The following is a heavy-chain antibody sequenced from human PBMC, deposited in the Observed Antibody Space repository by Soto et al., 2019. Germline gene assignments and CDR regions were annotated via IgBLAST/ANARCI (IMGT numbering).Heavy chain of an antibody. CDR3: ARVGTYQEYFDY. Sequence: SETLSLTCTVSGGSISSYYWSWIRQPPGKGLEWIGYIYYSGSTNYNPSLKSRVTISVDTSKNQFSLKLSSVTAADTAVYYCARVGTYQEYFDYWGQGTLVNVS. J-gene: IGHJ4*02. CDR1: GGSISSYY. D-gene: IGHD1-7*01. V-gene: IGHV4-59*01. CDR2: IYYSGST.